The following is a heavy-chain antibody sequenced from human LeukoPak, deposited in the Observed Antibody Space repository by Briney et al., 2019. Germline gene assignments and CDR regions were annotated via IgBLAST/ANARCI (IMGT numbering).Heavy chain of an antibody. CDR1: GDSVSSNSAA. D-gene: IGHD4-17*01. CDR3: ARGRSSSTVKIYYYYYGMDV. J-gene: IGHJ6*02. Sequence: SQTLSLTCAISGDSVSSNSAAWNWIRQSPSRGLEWLGRTYYRSKWYNDYAVSVKSRITINLDTSKNQFSLQLNSVTPEDTAVYYCARGRSSSTVKIYYYYYGMDVWGQGTTVTVSS. CDR2: TYYRSKWYN. V-gene: IGHV6-1*01.